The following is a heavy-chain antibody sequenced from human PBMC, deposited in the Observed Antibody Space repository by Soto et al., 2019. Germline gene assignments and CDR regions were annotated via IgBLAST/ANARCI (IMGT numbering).Heavy chain of an antibody. V-gene: IGHV4-59*01. CDR1: GGSISSYY. CDR3: ARGLGQWLVLG. J-gene: IGHJ4*02. D-gene: IGHD6-19*01. CDR2: IYYSGST. Sequence: SETLSLTCTVSGGSISSYYWSWIRQPPGKGLEWIGYIYYSGSTNYNPSLKSRVTISVDTSKNQFSLKLSSVTAADTAVYYCARGLGQWLVLGWGQGTLVTVSS.